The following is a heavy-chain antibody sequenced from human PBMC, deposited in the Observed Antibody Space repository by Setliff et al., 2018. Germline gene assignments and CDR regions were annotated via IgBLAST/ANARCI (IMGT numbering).Heavy chain of an antibody. CDR3: ARGRAGHSGH. CDR1: GGSISSGGYY. V-gene: IGHV4-31*03. CDR2: IYYSGSTS. J-gene: IGHJ4*02. Sequence: PSETLSLTCTVSGGSISSGGYYWSWIRQHPGKGLEWIGYIYYSGSTSYYNPSLKSRVTISVDMSKNQFSLKLSSVTAADTAVYYCARGRAGHSGHWGQGTLVTVPQ. D-gene: IGHD6-19*01.